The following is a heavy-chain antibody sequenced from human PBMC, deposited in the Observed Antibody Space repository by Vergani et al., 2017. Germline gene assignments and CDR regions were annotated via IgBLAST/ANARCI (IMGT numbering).Heavy chain of an antibody. CDR3: ARDLPTGGYYYYYYMDV. CDR2: IYHSGST. V-gene: IGHV4-4*02. J-gene: IGHJ6*03. D-gene: IGHD2-8*02. CDR1: GGSISSSNW. Sequence: QVQLQQWGPGLVKPSGTLSLTCAVSGGSISSSNWWSWVRQPPGKGLEWIGEIYHSGSTNYNPSLKSRVTISVDKSKNQFSLKLSSVTAADTAVYYCARDLPTGGYYYYYYMDVWGKGTTVTVAS.